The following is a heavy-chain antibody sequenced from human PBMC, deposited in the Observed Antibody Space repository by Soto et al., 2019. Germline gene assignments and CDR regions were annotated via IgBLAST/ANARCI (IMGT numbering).Heavy chain of an antibody. CDR2: IYPGNSDT. CDR1: GYSFTNYW. D-gene: IGHD1-26*01. Sequence: GESLKISCKGFGYSFTNYWIGWVRQMPGKGLEWMGIIYPGNSDTRYSPSFQGQVTISADKSISTAHLQWSSLKASDTAMYYCARHWDPVHFDYWGQGTLVTVSS. CDR3: ARHWDPVHFDY. V-gene: IGHV5-51*01. J-gene: IGHJ4*02.